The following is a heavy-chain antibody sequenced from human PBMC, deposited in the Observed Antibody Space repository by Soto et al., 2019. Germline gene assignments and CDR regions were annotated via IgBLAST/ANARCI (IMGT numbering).Heavy chain of an antibody. D-gene: IGHD2-2*01. CDR2: ISVSGNII. Sequence: EVQLVESGGGLVQPGGSLRLSCAASGFTFSTYEFNWVRQAPGRGLEWISYISVSGNIIRYADSVKGRFTISRDNAENSLHLHLASLRVVNTSVYFCVRDTIRPPTPAALDYWGQATQLIVSS. CDR3: VRDTIRPPTPAALDY. CDR1: GFTFSTYE. J-gene: IGHJ4*02. V-gene: IGHV3-48*03.